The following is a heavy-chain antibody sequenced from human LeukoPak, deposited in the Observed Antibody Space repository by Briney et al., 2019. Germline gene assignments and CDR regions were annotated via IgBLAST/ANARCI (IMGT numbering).Heavy chain of an antibody. D-gene: IGHD3-3*01. Sequence: SETLSLTCTVSGGSISSYDWSWIRQPAGKGLEWIGRFYTSGSTNYNPSLRSRVTMSVDTSKHQFSLKLTSVTAADTAVYYCARDWSGTYKDYRGQGTLVTVSS. CDR1: GGSISSYD. J-gene: IGHJ4*02. CDR3: ARDWSGTYKDY. V-gene: IGHV4-4*07. CDR2: FYTSGST.